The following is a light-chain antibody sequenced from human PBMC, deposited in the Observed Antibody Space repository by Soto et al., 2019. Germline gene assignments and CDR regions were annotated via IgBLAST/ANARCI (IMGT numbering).Light chain of an antibody. CDR2: TTS. V-gene: IGKV3-20*01. Sequence: EIVLTQSPGTLSLSPGERATLSCTASQSVTSSCLAWYQRRPGRAPRLLIHTTSIRATDIPDRFSGSGSGTEFTLTISSRERENSGVYYCQQCDGSPLFSFGHETRVD. CDR1: QSVTSSC. CDR3: QQCDGSPLFS. J-gene: IGKJ3*01.